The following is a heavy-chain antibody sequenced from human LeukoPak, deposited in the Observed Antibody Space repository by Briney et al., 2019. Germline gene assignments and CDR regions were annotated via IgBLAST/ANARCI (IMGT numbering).Heavy chain of an antibody. D-gene: IGHD3-9*01. CDR3: ARTTLRYFDWLLLASYYFDY. CDR2: INHSGST. J-gene: IGHJ4*02. Sequence: SSETLSLTCAVYGGSFSGCYWSWIRQPPGKGLEWIGEINHSGSTNYNPSLKSRVTISVDTSKSQFSLKLSSVTAADTAVYYCARTTLRYFDWLLLASYYFDYWGQGTLVTVSS. CDR1: GGSFSGCY. V-gene: IGHV4-34*01.